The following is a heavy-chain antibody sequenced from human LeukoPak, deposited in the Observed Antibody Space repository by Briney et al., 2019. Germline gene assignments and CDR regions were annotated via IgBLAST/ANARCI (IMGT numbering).Heavy chain of an antibody. CDR2: IYYSGST. Sequence: SETLSLTCTVSGGSISSSSYYWGWIRQPPAKGLEWIGSIYYSGSTYYNPSLKSRVTISVDTSKNQFSLKLSSVTAADTAVYYCARSLVRGVVIMGGTVDYWGQGTLVTVSS. CDR1: GGSISSSSYY. CDR3: ARSLVRGVVIMGGTVDY. D-gene: IGHD3-3*01. J-gene: IGHJ4*02. V-gene: IGHV4-39*01.